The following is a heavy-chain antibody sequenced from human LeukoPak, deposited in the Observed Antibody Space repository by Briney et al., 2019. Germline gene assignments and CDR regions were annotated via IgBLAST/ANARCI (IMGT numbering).Heavy chain of an antibody. V-gene: IGHV3-23*01. CDR3: AKDYGYSGYDFGY. Sequence: GGSLRLSCAASGFTFSSYAMSWVRQAPGKGLEWVSAISGSGGSTYYADSVKGRFTISRDNAKNSLYLQMNSLRAEDTALCYCAKDYGYSGYDFGYWGQGTLVTVSS. D-gene: IGHD5-12*01. CDR2: ISGSGGST. CDR1: GFTFSSYA. J-gene: IGHJ4*02.